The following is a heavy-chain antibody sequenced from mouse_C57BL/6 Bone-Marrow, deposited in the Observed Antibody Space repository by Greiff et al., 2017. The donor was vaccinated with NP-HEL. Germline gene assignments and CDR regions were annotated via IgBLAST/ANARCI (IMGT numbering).Heavy chain of an antibody. J-gene: IGHJ3*01. CDR3: ASPYDYDVAWFAY. V-gene: IGHV5-6*01. D-gene: IGHD2-4*01. Sequence: EVKLQESGGDLVKPGGSLKLSCAASGFTFSSYGMSWVRQTPDKRLEWVATISSGGSYTYYPDSVKGRFTFSRDNAKNTLYLQMSSLKSEDTAMYYCASPYDYDVAWFAYWGQGTLVTVSA. CDR2: ISSGGSYT. CDR1: GFTFSSYG.